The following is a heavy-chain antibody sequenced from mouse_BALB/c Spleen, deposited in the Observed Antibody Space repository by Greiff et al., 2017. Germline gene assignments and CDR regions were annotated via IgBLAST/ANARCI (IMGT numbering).Heavy chain of an antibody. Sequence: EVQLQQSGPELVKPGASVKISCKASGYSFTGYYMHWVKQSHVKSLEWIGRINPYNGATSYNQNFKDKASLTVDKSSSTAYMELHSLTSEDSAVYYCARKRDYYGSSYFDYWGQGTTLTVSS. V-gene: IGHV1-31*01. D-gene: IGHD1-1*01. CDR1: GYSFTGYY. CDR2: INPYNGAT. J-gene: IGHJ2*01. CDR3: ARKRDYYGSSYFDY.